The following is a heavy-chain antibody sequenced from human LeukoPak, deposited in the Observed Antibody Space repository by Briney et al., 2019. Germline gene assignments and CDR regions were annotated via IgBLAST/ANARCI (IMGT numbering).Heavy chain of an antibody. CDR3: ARDLLYYDTSAYYPPGAFDI. V-gene: IGHV4-31*03. Sequence: ASETLSLTCTVSGGSISSGDYYWNWIRQHPGKGLEWIGYIYYSGSTYYNPSLKSRVTISVDTSKNQFSLKLSSVTAADTAVYYCARDLLYYDTSAYYPPGAFDIWGQGTMVTVSS. J-gene: IGHJ3*02. D-gene: IGHD3-22*01. CDR2: IYYSGST. CDR1: GGSISSGDYY.